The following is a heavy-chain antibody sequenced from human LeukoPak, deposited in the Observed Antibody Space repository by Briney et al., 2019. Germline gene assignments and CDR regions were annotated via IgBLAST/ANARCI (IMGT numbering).Heavy chain of an antibody. CDR2: ISSDGGST. CDR3: ARSNNIVGATYFDY. CDR1: GFTCSNYA. D-gene: IGHD1-26*01. V-gene: IGHV3-64*02. J-gene: IGHJ4*02. Sequence: GGSLRLSCAASGFTCSNYAMHWVRQAPGKGLEYISSISSDGGSTYYADSVKGRFTISRDNSKNTLYLQMGRLRAEDMAVYYCARSNNIVGATYFDYWGQGTLVTVSS.